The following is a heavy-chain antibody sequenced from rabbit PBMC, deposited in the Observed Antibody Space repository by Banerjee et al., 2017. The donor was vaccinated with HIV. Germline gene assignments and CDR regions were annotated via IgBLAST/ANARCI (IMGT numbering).Heavy chain of an antibody. CDR3: ARDAPYSGDGNPTFKL. Sequence: EESGGGLVKPEGSLTLTCKASGFDLSSSYWICWVRQAPGKGLEWIACIYAGDDDTYYATWAKGRFTISKTSSTTVTLQMTSLTAADTATYFCARDAPYSGDGNPTFKLWGPGTL. CDR1: GFDLSSSYW. D-gene: IGHD7-1*01. CDR2: IYAGDDDT. J-gene: IGHJ4*01. V-gene: IGHV1S45*01.